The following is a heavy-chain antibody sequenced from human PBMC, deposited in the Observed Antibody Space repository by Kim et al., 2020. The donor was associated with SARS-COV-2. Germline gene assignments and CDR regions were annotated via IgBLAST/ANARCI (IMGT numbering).Heavy chain of an antibody. CDR3: ARLGPPIGMDV. CDR2: IYESDYT. V-gene: IGHV4-31*11. Sequence: SETLSLTCAVSGAPISSGGYYWSWIRQHPGEGREWIGYIYESDYTYYNPSLKSRVSISVDTSDNHFSLTLTSVTAADTAVYYCARLGPPIGMDVWGQGTTVIVSS. J-gene: IGHJ6*02. CDR1: GAPISSGGYY.